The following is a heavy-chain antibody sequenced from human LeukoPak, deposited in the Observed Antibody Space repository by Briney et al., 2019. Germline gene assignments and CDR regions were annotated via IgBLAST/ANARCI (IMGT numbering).Heavy chain of an antibody. Sequence: PGRSLRLSCAASGFTFSSYGMHWVRQAPGKGLEWVAVISYDGSNKYYADSVKGRFTISRDNSKNTLYLQMNSLRAEDTAVYYCAGGYYDSSGYYYPLDYWGQGTLVTVSS. CDR3: AGGYYDSSGYYYPLDY. J-gene: IGHJ4*02. CDR2: ISYDGSNK. D-gene: IGHD3-22*01. CDR1: GFTFSSYG. V-gene: IGHV3-30*19.